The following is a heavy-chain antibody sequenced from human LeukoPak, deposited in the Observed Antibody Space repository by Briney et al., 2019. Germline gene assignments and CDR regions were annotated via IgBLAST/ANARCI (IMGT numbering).Heavy chain of an antibody. J-gene: IGHJ6*03. Sequence: SETLSLTCTVSGYSISSGYYWGWIRQPPGKGLEWIGSIYYSGSTYYNPSLKSRVTISVDTSKNQFSLKLSSVTAADTAVYYCARQYQLLPYYYYYYYMDVWGKGTTVTVSS. CDR1: GYSISSGYY. CDR2: IYYSGST. D-gene: IGHD2-2*01. CDR3: ARQYQLLPYYYYYYYMDV. V-gene: IGHV4-38-2*02.